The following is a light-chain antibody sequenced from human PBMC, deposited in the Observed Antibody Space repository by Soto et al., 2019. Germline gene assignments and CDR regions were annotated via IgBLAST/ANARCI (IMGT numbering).Light chain of an antibody. CDR1: QSVSTR. CDR2: TAS. J-gene: IGKJ1*01. V-gene: IGKV1-5*01. Sequence: DIQMTQKPSSLSASVGDMVASSCRASQSVSTRLSWYQQKPGKAPKVLIYTASTLESGVPSRFSASGSGTEFTLTISSLHPDDFATYYCQEYNNYWTFGQGTKVDIK. CDR3: QEYNNYWT.